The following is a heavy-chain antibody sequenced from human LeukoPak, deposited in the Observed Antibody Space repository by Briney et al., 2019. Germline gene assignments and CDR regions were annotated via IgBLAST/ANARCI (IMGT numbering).Heavy chain of an antibody. Sequence: GGSLRLSCAASGFTFDDYAMHWVRQAPGKGLEWVSGISWNSGSIGYADSVKGRFTISRDNAKNSLYLQMNSLRAEDTALYYYAKDIRGYSNAYGMDVWGQGTTVTVSS. V-gene: IGHV3-9*01. J-gene: IGHJ6*02. CDR1: GFTFDDYA. D-gene: IGHD4-11*01. CDR2: ISWNSGSI. CDR3: AKDIRGYSNAYGMDV.